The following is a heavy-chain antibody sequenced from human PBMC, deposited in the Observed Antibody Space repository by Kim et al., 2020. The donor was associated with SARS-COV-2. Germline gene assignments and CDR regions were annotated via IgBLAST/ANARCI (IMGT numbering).Heavy chain of an antibody. D-gene: IGHD6-19*01. V-gene: IGHV3-21*01. CDR1: GFSLSSHS. J-gene: IGHJ6*02. Sequence: GGSLRLSCVASGFSLSSHSMNWVRQAPGKGLEWVSSINSESNYIFYADSVKRRFSISRDNAKNSLYLHMDSLRGEDTAVYYCARDVYTNGWFAPLGYYYGLDVWGQGTTVTVSS. CDR3: ARDVYTNGWFAPLGYYYGLDV. CDR2: INSESNYI.